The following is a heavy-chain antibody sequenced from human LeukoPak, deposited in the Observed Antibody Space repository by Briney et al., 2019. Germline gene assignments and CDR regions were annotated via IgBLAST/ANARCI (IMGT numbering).Heavy chain of an antibody. J-gene: IGHJ4*02. D-gene: IGHD2-15*01. CDR3: VRDSSHSGFNIDFDY. Sequence: PGGSLRLSCAASGFTFSSHWMHWVRQAPGKGLVWISRIVNDGSGATYVDSVKGRFTTSRDNAKNTLFLQMNSLRAEDTAVYYCVRDSSHSGFNIDFDYWGQGTLVTVSS. CDR1: GFTFSSHW. CDR2: IVNDGSGA. V-gene: IGHV3-74*01.